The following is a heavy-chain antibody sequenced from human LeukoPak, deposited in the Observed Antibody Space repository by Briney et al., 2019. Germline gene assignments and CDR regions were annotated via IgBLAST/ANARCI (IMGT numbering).Heavy chain of an antibody. J-gene: IGHJ4*02. V-gene: IGHV3-21*01. D-gene: IGHD2-2*01. CDR3: ARWSSTSFSLFDY. CDR1: GFTFSSYS. CDR2: ISSSSYI. Sequence: GGSLRLSCAASGFTFSSYSMNWVRQAPGKGLEWVSSISSSSYIYYADSVKGRFTISRDNAKNSLYLQMNSLRAEDTAVYYCARWSSTSFSLFDYWGQGTLVTVS.